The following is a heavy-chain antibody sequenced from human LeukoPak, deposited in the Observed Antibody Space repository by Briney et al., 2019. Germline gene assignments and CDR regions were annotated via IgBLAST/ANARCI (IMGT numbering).Heavy chain of an antibody. D-gene: IGHD3/OR15-3a*01. CDR1: GSTFARRW. V-gene: IGHV3-74*03. Sequence: GSLRLSCAASGSTFARRWMHWVRQAPGKGLVWVSHINHDGSSTTYAESVKGRFTISRDNAKNTVYLQMNSLRAEDTAVYYCANDLGYGMDVWGQGTTVTVSS. CDR2: INHDGSST. CDR3: ANDLGYGMDV. J-gene: IGHJ6*02.